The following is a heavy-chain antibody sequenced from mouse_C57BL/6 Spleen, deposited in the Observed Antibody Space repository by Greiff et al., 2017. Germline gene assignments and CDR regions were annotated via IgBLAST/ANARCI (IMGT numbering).Heavy chain of an antibody. CDR1: GFTFSSYA. V-gene: IGHV5-4*01. CDR3: ASYYYGTPYYAMDY. Sequence: EVQLVESGGGLVKPGGSLKLSCAASGFTFSSYAMSWVRQTPEKRLEWVATISDGGSYTYYPDNVKGRFTISRDNAKNNLYLQMSHLKSEDTAMYYCASYYYGTPYYAMDYWGQGTSVTVSS. D-gene: IGHD1-1*01. J-gene: IGHJ4*01. CDR2: ISDGGSYT.